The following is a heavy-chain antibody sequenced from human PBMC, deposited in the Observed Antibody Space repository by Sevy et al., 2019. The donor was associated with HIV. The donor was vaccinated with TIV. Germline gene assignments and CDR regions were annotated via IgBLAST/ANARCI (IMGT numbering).Heavy chain of an antibody. CDR3: AREGCTQPHDY. J-gene: IGHJ4*02. Sequence: GGSLRLSCAASGFTFAKYSMSWVRQAPGKGLEWVSTFSFGCGRINYADSVKGRFTISRGDSKDTLFLQMNSLRAEDTAKYFCAREGCTQPHDYWGQGTLVTVSS. D-gene: IGHD2-8*01. CDR1: GFTFAKYS. V-gene: IGHV3-23*01. CDR2: FSFGCGRI.